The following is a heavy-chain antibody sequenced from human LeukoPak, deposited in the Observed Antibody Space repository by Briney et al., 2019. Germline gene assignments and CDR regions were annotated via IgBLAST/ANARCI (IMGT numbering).Heavy chain of an antibody. J-gene: IGHJ4*02. V-gene: IGHV1-69*01. D-gene: IGHD5-18*01. CDR1: VGTVSSYA. CDR2: IIPIFGTA. CDR3: ERGAQYSYGWSY. Sequence: SVKVSCKSSVGTVSSYAISWVRQAPGQGIEWMGGIIPIFGTANYAQKFQGRVTITADESTSAAYMELSSLRSEDTAVYYCERGAQYSYGWSYWGQGTLVTVSS.